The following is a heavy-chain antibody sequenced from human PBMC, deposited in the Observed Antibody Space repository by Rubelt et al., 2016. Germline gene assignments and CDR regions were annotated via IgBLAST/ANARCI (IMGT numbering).Heavy chain of an antibody. CDR2: IDRGGST. J-gene: IGHJ4*02. CDR3: AKGLSQGYFDY. Sequence: GGGLVQPGGSLRLSCAASGFTFSTYAMTWVRQAPGKGLEWVSVIDRGGSTHYADSVKGRFTISKDNSRNTRYLQMSSLRAEDTAVYYCAKGLSQGYFDYWGQGTLVTVSS. CDR1: GFTFSTYA. V-gene: IGHV3-23*01.